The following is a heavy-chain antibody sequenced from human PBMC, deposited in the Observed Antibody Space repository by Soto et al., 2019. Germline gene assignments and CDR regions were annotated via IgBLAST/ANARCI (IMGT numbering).Heavy chain of an antibody. V-gene: IGHV1-46*01. D-gene: IGHD4-17*01. CDR3: ASWRTVTKAIDY. CDR1: GYTFTSYY. CDR2: INPSGGST. J-gene: IGHJ4*02. Sequence: QVQLVQSGAEVKKPGASVKVSCKASGYTFTSYYMHWVRQAPGQGLEWMGIINPSGGSTSYAQKFRGRVTMTRDTSTSTVYRELSSLRSEDTAVYYCASWRTVTKAIDYWGQGTLVTVSS.